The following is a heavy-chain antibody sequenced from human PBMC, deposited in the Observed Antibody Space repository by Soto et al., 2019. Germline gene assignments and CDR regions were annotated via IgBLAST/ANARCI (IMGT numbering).Heavy chain of an antibody. D-gene: IGHD3-10*01. CDR3: ASPSRLLWFGEFFY. V-gene: IGHV4-39*01. Sequence: ETLSLTCTVSGGSISSSSYYWGWIRQPPGKGLEWIGSIYYSGSTYYNPSLKSRVTISVDTSKNQFSLKLSSVTAADTAVYYCASPSRLLWFGEFFYWGQGTLVTVSS. CDR2: IYYSGST. CDR1: GGSISSSSYY. J-gene: IGHJ4*02.